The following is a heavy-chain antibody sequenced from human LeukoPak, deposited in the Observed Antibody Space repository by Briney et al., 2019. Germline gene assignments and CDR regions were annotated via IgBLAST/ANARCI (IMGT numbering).Heavy chain of an antibody. CDR2: INHSGST. CDR3: ARGQQLVRHFDY. D-gene: IGHD6-13*01. J-gene: IGHJ4*02. CDR1: GGSFSGYY. V-gene: IGHV4-34*01. Sequence: SETLSLTCAVYGGSFSGYYWSWIRQPPGKGLEWIGEINHSGSTNYNPSLKSRVTISVDTSKNQFSLKLSSVIAADTAVYYCARGQQLVRHFDYWGQGTLVTVSS.